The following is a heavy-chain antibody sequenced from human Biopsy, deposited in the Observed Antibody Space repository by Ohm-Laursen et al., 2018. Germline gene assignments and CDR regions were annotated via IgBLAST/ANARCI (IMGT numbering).Heavy chain of an antibody. CDR3: ARGTNYYGSGRNRHWFDP. Sequence: GTLSLTCGVYGGSFSGYYCSWIRQPPGKGLEWIGELNDSGSTNYNPFLRSRVTFSVDTSKNQFSLKFGSGTAEDTADYFCARGTNYYGSGRNRHWFDPWGQGTQVTVSS. CDR1: GGSFSGYY. CDR2: LNDSGST. D-gene: IGHD3-10*01. V-gene: IGHV4-34*01. J-gene: IGHJ5*02.